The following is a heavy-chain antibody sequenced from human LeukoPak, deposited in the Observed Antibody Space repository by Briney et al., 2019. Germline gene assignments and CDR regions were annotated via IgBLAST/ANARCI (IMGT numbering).Heavy chain of an antibody. CDR3: AVVVAATGGVGWFDP. J-gene: IGHJ5*02. V-gene: IGHV3-23*01. CDR1: GFTFSSYA. D-gene: IGHD2-15*01. CDR2: ISGSGGST. Sequence: GGSLRLSCAASGFTFSSYAMSWVRQAPGKGLGWVSAISGSGGSTYYADSVKGRFTISRDNSKNTLYLQMNSLRAEDTAVYYCAVVVAATGGVGWFDPWGQGTLVTVSS.